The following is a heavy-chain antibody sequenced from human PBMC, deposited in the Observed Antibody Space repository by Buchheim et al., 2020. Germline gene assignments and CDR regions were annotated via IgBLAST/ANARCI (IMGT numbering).Heavy chain of an antibody. CDR2: IFHDGDN. Sequence: QVQLEESGPGLVEPSGTLSLTCAVSGGSISSTNWWSWVRQPPGKGLEWIGEIFHDGDNHYNPSLESRVTMFVDNSNNHFSLRLTSVTAADTAVYYCARAPYNDRVDPWGQGTL. D-gene: IGHD5-24*01. CDR3: ARAPYNDRVDP. J-gene: IGHJ5*02. V-gene: IGHV4-4*02. CDR1: GGSISSTNW.